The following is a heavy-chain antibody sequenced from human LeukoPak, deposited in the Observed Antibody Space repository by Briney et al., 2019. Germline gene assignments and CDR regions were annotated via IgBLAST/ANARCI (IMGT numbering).Heavy chain of an antibody. CDR2: INPSGGNT. V-gene: IGHV1-46*01. Sequence: ASVKVSCKASGYTFTSYGISWVRQAPGQGLEWMGMINPSGGNTAYAQKFQGRVTMTRDTSTRTVYMDLSGLRSEDTAVYYCARDASSGFKAEYFQHWGQGTLVTVSS. J-gene: IGHJ1*01. CDR3: ARDASSGFKAEYFQH. CDR1: GYTFTSYG. D-gene: IGHD3-22*01.